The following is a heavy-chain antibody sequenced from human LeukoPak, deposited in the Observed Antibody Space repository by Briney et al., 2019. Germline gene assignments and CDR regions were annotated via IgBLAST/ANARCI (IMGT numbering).Heavy chain of an antibody. Sequence: SETLSLTCTVSGGSISNGDYYWSWIRQPPGKGLEWIGYIYYSGSTYYNPSLKSRVTISVDTSKNQFSLKLSSVTAADTAVYYCARDYTDYGMDVWGQGTTVTVSS. V-gene: IGHV4-30-4*01. CDR3: ARDYTDYGMDV. D-gene: IGHD3-16*01. J-gene: IGHJ6*02. CDR2: IYYSGST. CDR1: GGSISNGDYY.